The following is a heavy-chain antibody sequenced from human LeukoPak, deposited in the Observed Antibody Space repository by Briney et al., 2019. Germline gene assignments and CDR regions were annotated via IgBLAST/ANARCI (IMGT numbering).Heavy chain of an antibody. CDR1: GFTFSSYS. V-gene: IGHV3-21*01. CDR3: ARDRTKNYYDIRAGLKGDAFDL. CDR2: ISSSSSYI. J-gene: IGHJ3*01. D-gene: IGHD3-22*01. Sequence: GGSLRLSCAASGFTFSSYSMNWVRQAPGKGLEWVSSISSSSSYIYYADSVKGRFTISRDNAKNSLYLQMNSLRAEDTAVYYCARDRTKNYYDIRAGLKGDAFDLWGQGTKVTVSS.